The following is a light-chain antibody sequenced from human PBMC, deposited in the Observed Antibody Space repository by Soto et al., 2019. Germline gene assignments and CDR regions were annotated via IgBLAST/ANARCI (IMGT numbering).Light chain of an antibody. CDR2: DAS. J-gene: IGKJ4*01. CDR1: QSVSNY. CDR3: QQRSDWPLN. V-gene: IGKV3-11*01. Sequence: IVVTQSPATLSLSPGERVTLSCRASQSVSNYLAWYQQKPGQAPRLLIYDASKRATGIPARFSGRGSGTDFTLTISSLEPEDFAVYYCQQRSDWPLNFGGGTKVDIK.